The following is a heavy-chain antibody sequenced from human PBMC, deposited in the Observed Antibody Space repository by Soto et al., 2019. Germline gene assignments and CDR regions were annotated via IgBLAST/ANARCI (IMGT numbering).Heavy chain of an antibody. CDR2: IIPIFETA. CDR3: ATSTSSSWQNDY. J-gene: IGHJ4*02. CDR1: GGTFTTFA. V-gene: IGHV1-69*01. D-gene: IGHD6-13*01. Sequence: QVQLEQSGAEVKKPGSSVKVSCKASGGTFTTFAISWVRQAPGQGLEWIGGIIPIFETANYAQRLQDRLTITADESTRTAYMELSRLTSDDTAIYFCATSTSSSWQNDYWGLGTLVVVSS.